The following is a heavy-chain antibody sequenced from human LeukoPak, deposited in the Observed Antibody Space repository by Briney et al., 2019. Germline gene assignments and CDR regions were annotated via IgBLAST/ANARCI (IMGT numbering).Heavy chain of an antibody. CDR2: ISYDGSNK. D-gene: IGHD3-10*01. Sequence: GGSLRLSCAASGFTFSSYVMHWVRQAPGKGLEWVAVISYDGSNKYYADSVKGRFTISRDNSKNTLYLQMNSLRAEDTAVYYCARDFLMVRGVTDPYFDYWGQGTLVTVSS. V-gene: IGHV3-30-3*01. J-gene: IGHJ4*02. CDR1: GFTFSSYV. CDR3: ARDFLMVRGVTDPYFDY.